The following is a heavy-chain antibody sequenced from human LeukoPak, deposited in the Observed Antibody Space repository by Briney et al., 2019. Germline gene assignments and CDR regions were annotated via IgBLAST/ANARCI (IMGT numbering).Heavy chain of an antibody. D-gene: IGHD3-10*02. V-gene: IGHV3-30*18. CDR2: ISYDGSNK. CDR1: GFTFSSYG. Sequence: PAGGSLRLSCAASGFTFSSYGMHWVRQAPGKGLEWVAVISYDGSNKYYADSVKGRFTISRDNSKNTLYLQMNSLRAEDTAVYYCAKDRAMFDYYFDYWGQGTLVTVSS. J-gene: IGHJ4*02. CDR3: AKDRAMFDYYFDY.